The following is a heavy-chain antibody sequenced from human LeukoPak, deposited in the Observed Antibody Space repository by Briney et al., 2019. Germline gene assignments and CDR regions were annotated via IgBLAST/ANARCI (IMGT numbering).Heavy chain of an antibody. V-gene: IGHV3-53*01. D-gene: IGHD4-17*01. CDR2: IYSGGST. CDR1: GFTVSSNY. CDR3: ARVRYGDYIFFDY. J-gene: IGHJ4*02. Sequence: GGSLRLSCAASGFTVSSNYMSWVRQAPGKGLEWVSVIYSGGSTYYADSVKGRFTISRDNSKNTLYLQMNSLRAEGTAVYYCARVRYGDYIFFDYWGQGTLVTVSS.